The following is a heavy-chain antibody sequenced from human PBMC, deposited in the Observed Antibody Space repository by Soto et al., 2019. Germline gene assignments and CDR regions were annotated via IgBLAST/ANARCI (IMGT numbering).Heavy chain of an antibody. V-gene: IGHV1-69*08. CDR2: IIPILGIA. D-gene: IGHD3-10*01. CDR1: GGTFSSYT. CDR3: ARDRSDHYYGSGSYSDWFDP. J-gene: IGHJ5*02. Sequence: QVQLVQSGAEVKKPGSSVKVSCKASGGTFSSYTISWVRQAPGQGLEWMGRIIPILGIANYAQKFQGRVTITADKSTSTAYMELSSLRSEDTAVYYCARDRSDHYYGSGSYSDWFDPWGQGTLVTVSS.